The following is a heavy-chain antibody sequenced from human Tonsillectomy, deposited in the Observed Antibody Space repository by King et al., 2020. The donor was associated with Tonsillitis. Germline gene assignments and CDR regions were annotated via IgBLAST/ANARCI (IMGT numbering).Heavy chain of an antibody. CDR3: AKDLDRYITMKVVVIGFDY. Sequence: QLVQSGGGVVQPGRSLRLSCAASGFTFSSYGMHWVRQAPGKGLEWVAVISYDGSNKYYADSVKGRFTISRDNSKNTLYLQMKSLRAEDTAVYYCAKDLDRYITMKVVVIGFDYWGQGTLVTVSS. CDR2: ISYDGSNK. D-gene: IGHD3-22*01. J-gene: IGHJ4*02. CDR1: GFTFSSYG. V-gene: IGHV3-30*18.